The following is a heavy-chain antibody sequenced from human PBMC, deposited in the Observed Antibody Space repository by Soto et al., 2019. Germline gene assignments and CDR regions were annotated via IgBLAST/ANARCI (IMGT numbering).Heavy chain of an antibody. CDR2: INHSGST. Sequence: SETLSLTCAVYGGSFSGYYWSWIRQPPGKGLEWIGEINHSGSTNYNPSLKSRVTISVDTSKNQFSLKLSSVTAADTAVYYCARGAFITIFGVVKIGRKWFDPWGQGTLVTVSS. D-gene: IGHD3-3*01. CDR1: GGSFSGYY. J-gene: IGHJ5*02. CDR3: ARGAFITIFGVVKIGRKWFDP. V-gene: IGHV4-34*01.